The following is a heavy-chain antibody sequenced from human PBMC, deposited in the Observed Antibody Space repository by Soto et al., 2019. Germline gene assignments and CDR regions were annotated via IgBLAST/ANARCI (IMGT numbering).Heavy chain of an antibody. CDR2: ISGSGGST. D-gene: IGHD3-22*01. V-gene: IGHV3-23*01. Sequence: PGGSLRLSCAASGFTFSSYAMSWVRQAPGKGLEWVSAISGSGGSTYHADSVKGRFTISRDNSKNTLYLQMNSLRAEDTAVYYCAKGTELVVVITTYDYWGQGTLVTVSS. CDR1: GFTFSSYA. CDR3: AKGTELVVVITTYDY. J-gene: IGHJ4*02.